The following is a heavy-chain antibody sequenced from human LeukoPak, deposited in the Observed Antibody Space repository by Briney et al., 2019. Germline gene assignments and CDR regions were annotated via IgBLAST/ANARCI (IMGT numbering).Heavy chain of an antibody. Sequence: GGSLRLSCAASGFTFSSYAMSWVRQVPGKGLEWVSTISGGGGSTYYADSVKGRFTVSRDNSKNTLYLQMNSLRAEDTAVYYCAKDLPDYGDYIEGYWGQGTLVTVSS. V-gene: IGHV3-23*01. CDR3: AKDLPDYGDYIEGY. D-gene: IGHD4-17*01. CDR2: ISGGGGST. J-gene: IGHJ4*02. CDR1: GFTFSSYA.